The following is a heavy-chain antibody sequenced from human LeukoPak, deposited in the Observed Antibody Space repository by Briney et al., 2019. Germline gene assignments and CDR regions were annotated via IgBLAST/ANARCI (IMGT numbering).Heavy chain of an antibody. CDR2: IWYDGSNK. J-gene: IGHJ6*03. CDR3: AKEKDYMDV. Sequence: GGSLRLSCAASGFTFSSYGMHWVRQAPGKGLEWVAVIWYDGSNKYYADFVKGRFTISRDNSKNTLYLQMNSLRAEDTAVYYCAKEKDYMDVWGKGTTVTVSS. V-gene: IGHV3-33*06. CDR1: GFTFSSYG.